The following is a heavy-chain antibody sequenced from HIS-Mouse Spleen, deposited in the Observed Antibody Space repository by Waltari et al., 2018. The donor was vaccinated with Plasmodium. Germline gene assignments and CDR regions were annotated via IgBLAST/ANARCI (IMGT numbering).Heavy chain of an antibody. CDR2: ISWNSGSI. D-gene: IGHD6-13*01. Sequence: EVQLVESGGGLVQPGRSLRLSCAAPGFTFDDYAMTWVRQAPGKGLEWVSGISWNSGSIGYADSVKGRFTISRDNAKNSLYLQMNSLRAEDTALYYCAKDRATAAAYYFDYWGQGTLVTVSS. V-gene: IGHV3-9*01. CDR3: AKDRATAAAYYFDY. CDR1: GFTFDDYA. J-gene: IGHJ4*02.